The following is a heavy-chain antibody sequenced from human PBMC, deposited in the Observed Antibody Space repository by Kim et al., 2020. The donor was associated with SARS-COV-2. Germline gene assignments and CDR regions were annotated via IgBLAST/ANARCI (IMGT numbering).Heavy chain of an antibody. CDR1: GGSISSYY. CDR2: IYYSGST. J-gene: IGHJ4*02. D-gene: IGHD3-10*01. V-gene: IGHV4-59*13. Sequence: SETLSLTCTVSGGSISSYYWSWIRQPPGKGLEWIGYIYYSGSTNYNPSLKSRVTISVDTSKNQFSLKLRSVTAADTAVYYCARVALRGVTDQLFDYWGQGTLVTVSS. CDR3: ARVALRGVTDQLFDY.